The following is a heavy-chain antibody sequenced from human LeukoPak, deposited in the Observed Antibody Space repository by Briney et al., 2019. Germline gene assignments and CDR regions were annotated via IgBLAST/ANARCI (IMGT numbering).Heavy chain of an antibody. J-gene: IGHJ4*02. CDR2: INPNSGGT. CDR1: GYTFTGYY. CDR3: ARPYWKSWFFDY. D-gene: IGHD1-1*01. Sequence: ASVKVSGKASGYTFTGYYMHWVRQAPGQGLEWMGWINPNSGGTNYAQKLQGRVTMTTDTSTSTAYMELRSLRSDDTAVYYCARPYWKSWFFDYWGQGTLVTVSS. V-gene: IGHV1-2*02.